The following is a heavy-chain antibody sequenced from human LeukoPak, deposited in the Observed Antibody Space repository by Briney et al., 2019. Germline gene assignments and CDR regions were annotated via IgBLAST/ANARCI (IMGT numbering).Heavy chain of an antibody. Sequence: PGGSLRLSCAASGFTFSSHWMHWVRQAPGKGLVWVSRINPDGSSTSYADSVKGRFTISRDNAKNTLYLQMNSLRAEDTAVYYCARDGNYGDYTWGQGTLVTVSS. CDR2: INPDGSST. J-gene: IGHJ5*02. D-gene: IGHD4-17*01. CDR1: GFTFSSHW. V-gene: IGHV3-74*01. CDR3: ARDGNYGDYT.